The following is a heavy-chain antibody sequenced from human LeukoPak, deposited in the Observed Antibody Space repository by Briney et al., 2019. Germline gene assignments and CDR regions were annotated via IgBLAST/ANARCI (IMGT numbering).Heavy chain of an antibody. V-gene: IGHV1-2*02. CDR1: GYTFTGYY. CDR2: INPNSGGT. D-gene: IGHD4-17*01. J-gene: IGHJ5*02. Sequence: ASVKVSCKASGYTFTGYYMHWVRQAPGQGLEWMGWINPNSGGTNYAQKFQGRVTMTRDTSISTAYMELSRLRSDDTAVYYCAREDYGDYGWFDPWGQGTLVTVSS. CDR3: AREDYGDYGWFDP.